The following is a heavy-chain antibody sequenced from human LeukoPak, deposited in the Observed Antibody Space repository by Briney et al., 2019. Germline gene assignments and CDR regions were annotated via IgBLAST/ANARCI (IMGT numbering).Heavy chain of an antibody. D-gene: IGHD1-26*01. Sequence: GASVKVSCKASGYTFTSYDINWVRQATGQGLEWMGWMNPNSGNTGYAQEFQGRVTMTRNTSISTAYMELSSLRSEDTAVYYCARARWSLGATDYWGQGTLVTVSS. V-gene: IGHV1-8*01. CDR3: ARARWSLGATDY. CDR1: GYTFTSYD. CDR2: MNPNSGNT. J-gene: IGHJ4*02.